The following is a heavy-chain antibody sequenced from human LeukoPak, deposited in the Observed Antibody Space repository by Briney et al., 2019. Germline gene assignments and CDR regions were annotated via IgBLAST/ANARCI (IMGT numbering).Heavy chain of an antibody. J-gene: IGHJ4*02. D-gene: IGHD1-26*01. CDR1: GFTLSSYS. CDR3: ARGSLVGATTAFDY. Sequence: GGSLRLSCAASGFTLSSYSMTWVRQAPGKGLEWVSSISSSSSYIYYADSVKGRFTISRDNAKNSLYLQMNSLRAEDTAVYYCARGSLVGATTAFDYWGQGTLVTVSS. V-gene: IGHV3-21*01. CDR2: ISSSSSYI.